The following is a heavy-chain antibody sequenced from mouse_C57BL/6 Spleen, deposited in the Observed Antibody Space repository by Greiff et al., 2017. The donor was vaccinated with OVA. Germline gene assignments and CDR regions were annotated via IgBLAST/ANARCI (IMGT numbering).Heavy chain of an antibody. D-gene: IGHD3-2*02. V-gene: IGHV1-55*01. J-gene: IGHJ4*01. CDR3: ARRGSSGCYSMDY. Sequence: QVQLQQPGAELVKPGASVKMSCKASGYTFTSYWITWVKQRPGQGLEWIGDIYPGSGSTNYNEKFKSKATLTVDTSSSTAYLQLSSLTSEDSAVYYCARRGSSGCYSMDYWGQGTSVTVSS. CDR1: GYTFTSYW. CDR2: IYPGSGST.